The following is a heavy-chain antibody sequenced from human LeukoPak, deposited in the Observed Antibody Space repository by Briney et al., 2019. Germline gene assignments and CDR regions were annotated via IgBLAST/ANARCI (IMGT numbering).Heavy chain of an antibody. CDR2: IYYSGST. D-gene: IGHD3-3*01. V-gene: IGHV4-39*01. CDR3: ARRPKYYDFWSGYYILFDY. Sequence: TSETLSLTCAVYGGSFSGYYWGWIRQPPGKGLEWIGSIYYSGSTYYNPSLKSRVTISVDTSKNQFSLKLSSVTAADTAVYYCARRPKYYDFWSGYYILFDYWGQGTLVTVSS. CDR1: GGSFSGYY. J-gene: IGHJ4*02.